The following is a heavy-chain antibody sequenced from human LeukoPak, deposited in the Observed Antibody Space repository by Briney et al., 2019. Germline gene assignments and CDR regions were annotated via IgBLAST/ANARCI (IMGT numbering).Heavy chain of an antibody. J-gene: IGHJ3*02. D-gene: IGHD6-19*01. Sequence: PGGSLRLSCAASGFTFSSYAMSWVRQAPGKGLEWVSAISGSGSTYYADSVKGRFTISRDNSKNTLYLQMNSLRAEDTAVYYCAKSWEFGIAVPPGAFDIWGQGTMVTVSS. V-gene: IGHV3-23*01. CDR1: GFTFSSYA. CDR3: AKSWEFGIAVPPGAFDI. CDR2: ISGSGST.